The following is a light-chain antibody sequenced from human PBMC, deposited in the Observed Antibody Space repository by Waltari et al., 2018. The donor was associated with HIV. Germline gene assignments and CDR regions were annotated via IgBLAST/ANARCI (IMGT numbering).Light chain of an antibody. J-gene: IGKJ1*01. Sequence: DIQMTQSPSTLSASVGDRVTITCRASQSISSWLVWYQQKPGKAPKLLIYKASSLQSGVPSRFSGSGSGTEFTLTISSLQPDDFATYHCQQYMSYRTFGQGTKVEIK. CDR2: KAS. CDR3: QQYMSYRT. CDR1: QSISSW. V-gene: IGKV1-5*03.